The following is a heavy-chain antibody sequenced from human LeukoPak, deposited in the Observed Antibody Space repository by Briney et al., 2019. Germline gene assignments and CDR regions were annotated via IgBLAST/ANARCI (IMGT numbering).Heavy chain of an antibody. CDR3: ARGGRWLQFLDY. J-gene: IGHJ4*02. D-gene: IGHD5-24*01. V-gene: IGHV4-39*07. CDR1: GGSIRSSYYY. CDR2: IYDSGST. Sequence: SETLSLTCTVSGGSIRSSYYYWGWIRQPPGKGLEWIGSIYDSGSTYYNPSLKSRVTISVDTSKNQFSLKLSSVTAADTAVYYCARGGRWLQFLDYWGQGTLVTVSS.